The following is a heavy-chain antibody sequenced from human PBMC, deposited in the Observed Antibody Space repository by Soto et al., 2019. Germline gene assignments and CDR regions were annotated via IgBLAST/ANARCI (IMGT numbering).Heavy chain of an antibody. CDR2: IYWDDDK. Sequence: SGPTLVNPTQALTLPFTFSGFSRSTSGVGVGWIRQPPGKALEWLALIYWDDDKRYSPSLKSRLTITKDTSKNQVVLTMTDMDPVDTATYYCANLYSSSWVFDYWGQGTLVTVSS. D-gene: IGHD6-13*01. J-gene: IGHJ4*02. V-gene: IGHV2-5*02. CDR3: ANLYSSSWVFDY. CDR1: GFSRSTSGVG.